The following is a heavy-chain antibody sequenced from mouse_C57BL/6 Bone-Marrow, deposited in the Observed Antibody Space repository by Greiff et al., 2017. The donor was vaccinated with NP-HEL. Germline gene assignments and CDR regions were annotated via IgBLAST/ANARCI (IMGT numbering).Heavy chain of an antibody. CDR3: TPPITTVDY. Sequence: VQLKESGAELVRPGASVKLSCTASGFNIKDDYMHWVKQRPEQGLEWIGWIDPENGDTEYASKFQGKATITADTSSNTAYLQLSSLTSEDTAVYYCTPPITTVDYWGQGTTLTVSS. CDR1: GFNIKDDY. J-gene: IGHJ2*01. CDR2: IDPENGDT. V-gene: IGHV14-4*01. D-gene: IGHD1-1*01.